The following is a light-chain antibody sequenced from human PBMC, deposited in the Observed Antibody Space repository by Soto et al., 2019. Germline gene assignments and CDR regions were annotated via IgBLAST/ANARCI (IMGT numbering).Light chain of an antibody. CDR1: QSVSSSY. Sequence: EIVLTQSPGTLSLSPGERATLSCRASQSVSSSYLAWYQQKPGQAPRLLIYGASSRATGIPDRFSGSGSGTEFTLTISRLEPEDFAVYYCQQYGSLPPITFGGGTKVEIK. CDR2: GAS. CDR3: QQYGSLPPIT. J-gene: IGKJ4*01. V-gene: IGKV3-20*01.